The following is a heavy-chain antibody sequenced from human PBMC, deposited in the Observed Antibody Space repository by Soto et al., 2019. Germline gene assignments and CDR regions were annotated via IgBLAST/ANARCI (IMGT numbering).Heavy chain of an antibody. Sequence: PSETLSLTCAVSGGSLSSSNWWSWVRQPPGKGLELIGEIYHSGSTNYNPSLKSRVTISVDKSKNQFSLKLSSVTAADTAVYYCASTGQYYYGSGSSQGYYGMDVWGQGTTVTVSS. CDR3: ASTGQYYYGSGSSQGYYGMDV. D-gene: IGHD3-10*01. J-gene: IGHJ6*02. V-gene: IGHV4-4*02. CDR1: GGSLSSSNW. CDR2: IYHSGST.